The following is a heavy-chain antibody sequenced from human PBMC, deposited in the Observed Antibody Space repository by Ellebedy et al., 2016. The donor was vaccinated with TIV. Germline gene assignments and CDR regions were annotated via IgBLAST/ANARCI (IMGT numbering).Heavy chain of an antibody. CDR2: NFFTGST. V-gene: IGHV4-59*01. CDR1: GGSLSSYY. J-gene: IGHJ3*02. Sequence: MPSETLSLTCTVSGGSLSSYYWSWIRQSPGKGLDWLGYNFFTGSTNYNPSLRSRITMSVDTSRNQFSLNLTSVTAADTAVYYCARSNITFFRETDVFDIWGQGTRVTVSP. CDR3: ARSNITFFRETDVFDI. D-gene: IGHD3-3*02.